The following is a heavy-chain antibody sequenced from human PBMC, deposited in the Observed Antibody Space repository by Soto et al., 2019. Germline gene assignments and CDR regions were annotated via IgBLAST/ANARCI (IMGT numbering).Heavy chain of an antibody. CDR1: GGTFSSYA. Sequence: SVKVSCKASGGTFSSYAISWVRQAPGQGLEWMGGIIPIFGTANYAQKFQGRVTITADESTSTAYMELSSLRSEDTAVYYCARVQSWGRITMVRGVPYYYYGMDVWGQGTTVTVSS. D-gene: IGHD3-10*01. V-gene: IGHV1-69*13. J-gene: IGHJ6*02. CDR2: IIPIFGTA. CDR3: ARVQSWGRITMVRGVPYYYYGMDV.